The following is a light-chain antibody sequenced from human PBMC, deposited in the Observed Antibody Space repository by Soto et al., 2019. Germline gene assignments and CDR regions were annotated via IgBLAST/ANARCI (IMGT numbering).Light chain of an antibody. J-gene: IGKJ4*01. CDR1: QSISSY. CDR2: AAS. CDR3: QQSYSTPLT. V-gene: IGKV1-39*01. Sequence: DIQMTQSPSSLSASVGDRVPITCRASQSISSYLNWYQQKPGKAPKLLIYAASSLQSGVPSRFSGSGSGTDFTLTISSLQPEDFATDYCQQSYSTPLTFGGGTKVEIK.